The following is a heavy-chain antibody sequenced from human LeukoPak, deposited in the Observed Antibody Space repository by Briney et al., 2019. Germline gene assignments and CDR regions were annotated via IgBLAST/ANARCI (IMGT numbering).Heavy chain of an antibody. J-gene: IGHJ4*02. CDR2: VIPGGGGT. CDR3: ARGFTRIYYFDF. Sequence: ASVKVSCKASGYTFTSYYIHWVRQAPGQGLEWMGVVIPGGGGTSYAQQFQGRVTMTRDMSTSTVYMELSSLRSDDTAVYYCARGFTRIYYFDFWGQGALVTVSP. CDR1: GYTFTSYY. V-gene: IGHV1-46*01. D-gene: IGHD1-1*01.